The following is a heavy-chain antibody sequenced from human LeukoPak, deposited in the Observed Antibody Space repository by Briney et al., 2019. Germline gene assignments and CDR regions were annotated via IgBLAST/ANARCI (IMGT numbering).Heavy chain of an antibody. D-gene: IGHD6-13*01. J-gene: IGHJ6*03. CDR1: GGSISSYY. CDR2: IYYSGST. Sequence: KASETLSPTCTVSGGSISSYYWSWIRQPPGKGLEWIGYIYYSGSTNYNPSLKSRVTISVDTSKNQFSLKLSSVTAADTAVYYCARVYSSSWYSRYYYYYMDVWGKGTTVTISS. V-gene: IGHV4-59*01. CDR3: ARVYSSSWYSRYYYYYMDV.